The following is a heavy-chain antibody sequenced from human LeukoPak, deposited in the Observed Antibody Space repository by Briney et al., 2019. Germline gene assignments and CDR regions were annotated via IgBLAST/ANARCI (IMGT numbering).Heavy chain of an antibody. CDR3: ARLSGGSFDY. V-gene: IGHV3-53*01. J-gene: IGHJ4*02. D-gene: IGHD2-15*01. CDR2: IYSGGST. Sequence: GGSLRLSCAASGFTVSSNYMSWVRQAPGQGLEWVSVIYSGGSTYYADSVKGRFTISRDNSKNTLYLQMNSLRAEATAVYYCARLSGGSFDYWGQGTLVTVSS. CDR1: GFTVSSNY.